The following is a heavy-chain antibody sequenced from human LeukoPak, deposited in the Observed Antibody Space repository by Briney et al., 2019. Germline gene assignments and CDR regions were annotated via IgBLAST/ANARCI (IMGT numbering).Heavy chain of an antibody. D-gene: IGHD3-10*01. J-gene: IGHJ4*02. CDR3: ARGRGGFAVDY. Sequence: PGGSRRLSCAASGFTFSSYSMNWVRQAPGKGLEWVSSISSSSSYIYYADSVKGRFTISRDNAKNSLYLQMNSLRAEDTAVYYCARGRGGFAVDYWGQGTLVTVSS. CDR2: ISSSSSYI. CDR1: GFTFSSYS. V-gene: IGHV3-21*01.